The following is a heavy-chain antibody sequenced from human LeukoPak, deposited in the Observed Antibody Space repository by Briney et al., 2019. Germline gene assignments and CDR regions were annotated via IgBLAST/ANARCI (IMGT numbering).Heavy chain of an antibody. D-gene: IGHD1/OR15-1a*01. J-gene: IGHJ3*02. CDR3: EKDEQDDVFNI. V-gene: IGHV3-9*01. CDR2: ISWNSGSI. CDR1: GSTFDDYA. Sequence: GGSLRLSCAASGSTFDDYAMHWVRQAPGKGLEWVSGISWNSGSIGYADSVKGRFTISRDNAKNSLYLQMNSLRAEDTALYYCEKDEQDDVFNIWGQGKMVTVFS.